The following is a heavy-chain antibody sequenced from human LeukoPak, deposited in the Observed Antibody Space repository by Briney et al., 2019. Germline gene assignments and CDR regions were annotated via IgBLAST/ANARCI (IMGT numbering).Heavy chain of an antibody. Sequence: GGSLRLSCAASGFTFSSYAMSWVRHAPGKGLELVSAISGSGGSTYYADSVKGRFTISRDNSKNTLYLQMNSLRAEDTAVYYCAKDGQRIAVAGILSYWGQGTLVTVSS. V-gene: IGHV3-23*01. CDR1: GFTFSSYA. J-gene: IGHJ4*02. CDR2: ISGSGGST. CDR3: AKDGQRIAVAGILSY. D-gene: IGHD6-19*01.